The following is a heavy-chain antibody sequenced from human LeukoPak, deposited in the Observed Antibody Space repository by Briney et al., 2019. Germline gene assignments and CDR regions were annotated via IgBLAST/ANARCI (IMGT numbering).Heavy chain of an antibody. Sequence: GASVKVSCKASGGTFSNYAISWVRQAPGQGLEWMGRIIPILGIANYAQKFQGRVTITADTSTSTAYMELSSLRSEDTAVYYCASPYYNFWSGYSVTDAFDIWGQGTMVTVSS. CDR1: GGTFSNYA. CDR3: ASPYYNFWSGYSVTDAFDI. CDR2: IIPILGIA. V-gene: IGHV1-69*04. D-gene: IGHD3-3*01. J-gene: IGHJ3*02.